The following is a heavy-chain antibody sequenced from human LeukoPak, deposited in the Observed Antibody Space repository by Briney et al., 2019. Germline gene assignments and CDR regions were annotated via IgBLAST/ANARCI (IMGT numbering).Heavy chain of an antibody. Sequence: PSETLSLTCTVSGGSISSGGYYWSWLRQHPGKGLEWIGYIYYSGSTYYNPSLKSRVTISVDTSKNQFSLKLSSVTAADTAVYYCARASAPNWNYRWFDPWGQGTLVTVSS. CDR2: IYYSGST. CDR3: ARASAPNWNYRWFDP. CDR1: GGSISSGGYY. V-gene: IGHV4-31*03. D-gene: IGHD1-7*01. J-gene: IGHJ5*02.